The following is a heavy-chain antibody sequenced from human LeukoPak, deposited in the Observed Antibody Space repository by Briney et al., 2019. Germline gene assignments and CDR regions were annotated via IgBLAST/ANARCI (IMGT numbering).Heavy chain of an antibody. J-gene: IGHJ4*02. D-gene: IGHD2/OR15-2a*01. CDR1: GFFVSNAW. CDR3: TTGIRGD. Sequence: PGGSLRLSCAASGFFVSNAWMTWVRQAPGKGQEWVGRIRSKTDGGTTDYAAPVKGRFTISRDDSNNTLYLQMNSLKTEDTAVYYCTTGIRGDWGQGTLVTVSS. V-gene: IGHV3-15*01. CDR2: IRSKTDGGTT.